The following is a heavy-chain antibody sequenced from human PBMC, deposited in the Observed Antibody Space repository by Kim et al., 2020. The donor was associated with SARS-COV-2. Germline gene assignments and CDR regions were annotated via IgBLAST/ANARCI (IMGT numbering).Heavy chain of an antibody. CDR3: ARGGVTGSLLDY. CDR2: LNNGGTSS. J-gene: IGHJ4*02. CDR1: GVSVTTYW. Sequence: GGSLRLSCTASGVSVTTYWMYWVRQVPGKGLQWVSRLNNGGTSSTYADFVKGRFAISRDNLKATLYLRMTSLRAEDTAVYFCARGGVTGSLLDYWGQG. D-gene: IGHD1-1*01. V-gene: IGHV3-74*01.